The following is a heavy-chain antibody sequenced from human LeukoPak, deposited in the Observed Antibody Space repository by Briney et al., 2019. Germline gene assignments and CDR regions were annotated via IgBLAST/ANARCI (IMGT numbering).Heavy chain of an antibody. J-gene: IGHJ1*01. Sequence: PGGSLRLSCAASGFTFHDYAMHWVRQAPGKGLEWVSGISWNSGSIGYADSVKGRFTISRDNAKNSLYLQMNSLRAEDTALYYCAKDGTATSLRTFQYWGQGTLATVSS. CDR2: ISWNSGSI. CDR1: GFTFHDYA. D-gene: IGHD5-12*01. V-gene: IGHV3-9*01. CDR3: AKDGTATSLRTFQY.